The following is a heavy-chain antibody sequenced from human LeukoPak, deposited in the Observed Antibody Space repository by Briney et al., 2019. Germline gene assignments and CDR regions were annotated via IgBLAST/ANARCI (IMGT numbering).Heavy chain of an antibody. CDR3: ARDSNWNNGGFDY. CDR2: SSGNGGST. CDR1: GFTLSNYA. D-gene: IGHD1/OR15-1a*01. Sequence: PGGSLRLSCGASGFTLSNYAMSWVRQAPGKGLERVSTSSGNGGSTYYGDSVKGRFTISRDNVKNTLHLQMSSLRAEDTAIYYCARDSNWNNGGFDYWGQGTLVTVSA. J-gene: IGHJ4*02. V-gene: IGHV3-23*01.